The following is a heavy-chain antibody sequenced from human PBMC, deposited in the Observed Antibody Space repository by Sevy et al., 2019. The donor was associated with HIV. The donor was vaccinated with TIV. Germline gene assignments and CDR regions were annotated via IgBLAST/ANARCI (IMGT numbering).Heavy chain of an antibody. J-gene: IGHJ4*02. D-gene: IGHD3-16*01. Sequence: GGSLRLSCEPSAFTFSGYWMTWVRQAPGKGLEWVATINRDETEKYYVDSVKGRFTISRDNAKTALYLRINSLRPDDTAVYYCARDRGWGTLDYWGQGTLVTVSS. CDR3: ARDRGWGTLDY. CDR2: INRDETEK. CDR1: AFTFSGYW. V-gene: IGHV3-7*01.